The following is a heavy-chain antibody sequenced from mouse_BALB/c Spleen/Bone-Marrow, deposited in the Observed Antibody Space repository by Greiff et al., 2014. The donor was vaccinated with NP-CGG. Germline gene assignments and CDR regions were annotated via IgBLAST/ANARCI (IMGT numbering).Heavy chain of an antibody. CDR3: ARNGNYGAWFAC. Sequence: EVQLQQSGAELVKPGASVKLSCTASGFNIKDTYMHWVKQRPEQGLEWIGRIDPANGNTKYDPKFQGKATITADTSSNTAYLQLSSLTSEDTAVYYCARNGNYGAWFACWGQGTLVTVSA. V-gene: IGHV14-3*02. D-gene: IGHD2-1*01. CDR2: IDPANGNT. J-gene: IGHJ3*01. CDR1: GFNIKDTY.